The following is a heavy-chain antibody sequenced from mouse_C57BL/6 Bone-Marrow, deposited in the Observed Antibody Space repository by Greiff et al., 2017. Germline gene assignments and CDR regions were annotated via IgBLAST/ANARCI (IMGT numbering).Heavy chain of an antibody. CDR3: TREGYGSDFDY. V-gene: IGHV1-15*01. CDR2: IDPETGGT. J-gene: IGHJ2*01. Sequence: VQLQQSGAELVRPGASVTLSCKASGYTFTDYEMHWVKQTPVHGLEWIGAIDPETGGTAYNQKFKGKAILTADKSSSTAYMELRSLTSEDSAVYYCTREGYGSDFDYWGQGTTLTVSS. CDR1: GYTFTDYE. D-gene: IGHD1-1*01.